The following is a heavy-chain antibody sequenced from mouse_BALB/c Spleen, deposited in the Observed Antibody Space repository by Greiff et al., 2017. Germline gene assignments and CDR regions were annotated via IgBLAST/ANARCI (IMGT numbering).Heavy chain of an antibody. CDR2: ISYSGST. D-gene: IGHD3-2*01. CDR1: GDSITSGY. J-gene: IGHJ4*01. CDR3: ASPQTARAKDAMDY. Sequence: EVKLMESGPSLVKPSQTLSLTCSVTGDSITSGYWNWIRKFPGNKLEYMGYISYSGSTYYNPSLKSRISITRDTSKNQYYLQLNSVTTEDTATYYCASPQTARAKDAMDYWGQGTSVTVSS. V-gene: IGHV3-8*02.